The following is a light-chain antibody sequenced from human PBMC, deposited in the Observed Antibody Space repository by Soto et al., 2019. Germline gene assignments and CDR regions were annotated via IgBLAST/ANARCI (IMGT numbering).Light chain of an antibody. J-gene: IGLJ1*01. V-gene: IGLV2-8*01. CDR3: SSYAGSNTFV. Sequence: QSVLTQPPSASGSPGQSVTISCTGTSSDVGGYNLVSWYQQHPGKAPKLMIYEVTKRPSGVPDRISGSKSGNTASLTVSGLQAEDEADYYCSSYAGSNTFVFGTGTKLTVL. CDR1: SSDVGGYNL. CDR2: EVT.